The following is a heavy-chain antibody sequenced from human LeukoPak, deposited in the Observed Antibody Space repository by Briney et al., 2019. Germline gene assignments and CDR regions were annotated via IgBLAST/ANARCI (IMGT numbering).Heavy chain of an antibody. CDR3: ARDSPIVPAAREGIYYYYYMDV. V-gene: IGHV4-59*12. Sequence: PPETLSLTCTVSGGSISSYYWSWLRQPPGKGLEWIGYIYYSASTNYNPSLKSRVTISVDTSKNQFSLKLSSVTAADTAVYYCARDSPIVPAAREGIYYYYYMDVWGKGTTVTVSS. CDR1: GGSISSYY. CDR2: IYYSAST. J-gene: IGHJ6*03. D-gene: IGHD2-2*01.